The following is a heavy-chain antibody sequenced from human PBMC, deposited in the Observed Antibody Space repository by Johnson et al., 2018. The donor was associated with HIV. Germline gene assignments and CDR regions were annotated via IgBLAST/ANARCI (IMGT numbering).Heavy chain of an antibody. V-gene: IGHV3-33*01. CDR2: MWYDGSNK. CDR3: ARSNWNYGDAFDI. J-gene: IGHJ3*02. D-gene: IGHD1-7*01. CDR1: GFTFSTYG. Sequence: QVQLVESGGGVVQPGRSLRLSCAASGFTFSTYGMHWVRQAPGKGLEWVAVMWYDGSNKYYADSVKGRFTISRDNSKNTLYLQMNSLRAEDTAVYYCARSNWNYGDAFDIWGQGTMVTVSS.